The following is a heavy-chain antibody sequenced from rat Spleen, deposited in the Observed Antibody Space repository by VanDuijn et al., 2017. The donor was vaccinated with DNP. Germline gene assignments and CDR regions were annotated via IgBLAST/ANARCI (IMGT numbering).Heavy chain of an antibody. CDR1: GFTFSSFP. CDR3: IREDVYYGLLLRGWFAY. J-gene: IGHJ3*01. V-gene: IGHV5-46*01. CDR2: ISTSGGRT. Sequence: EVQLVESGGGLVQPGRSMKLSCAASGFTFSSFPLAWVRQAPTKGLEWVATISTSGGRTYHRDAVKGRFTISRADAKSTLYLQMNSLRSEDTATYYCIREDVYYGLLLRGWFAYWGQGTLVTVSS. D-gene: IGHD1-6*01.